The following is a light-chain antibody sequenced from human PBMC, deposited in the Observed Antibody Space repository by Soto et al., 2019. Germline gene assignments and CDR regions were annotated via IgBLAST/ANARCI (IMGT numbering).Light chain of an antibody. V-gene: IGKV3-15*01. CDR1: QGVTTN. CDR2: DVS. CDR3: QQYNNWPFA. Sequence: VMTQSPAILSVSPGERATLSCRAGQGVTTNFAWYQQKSGQSPRLLIYDVSTRATGVPARFSGTGSETDFTLTISGLQSEDSAVYFCQQYNNWPFAFGQGTRLEIK. J-gene: IGKJ5*01.